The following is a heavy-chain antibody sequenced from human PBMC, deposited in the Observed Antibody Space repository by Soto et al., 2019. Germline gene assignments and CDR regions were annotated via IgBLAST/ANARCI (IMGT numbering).Heavy chain of an antibody. D-gene: IGHD2-8*02. CDR3: ARGRRTCTEKTCDTDFDC. CDR1: GYTFSDYG. V-gene: IGHV1-3*01. J-gene: IGHJ4*02. Sequence: QVHLVQSGAEVKTPGASVTISCKASGYTFSDYGIHWIRQAPGQRPEWLGWILCLNDRKEYSQKFQGRISLTRDTSASTAYMGLSRLRSEDTAVYDCARGRRTCTEKTCDTDFDCWGQGSLVSVSS. CDR2: ILCLNDRK.